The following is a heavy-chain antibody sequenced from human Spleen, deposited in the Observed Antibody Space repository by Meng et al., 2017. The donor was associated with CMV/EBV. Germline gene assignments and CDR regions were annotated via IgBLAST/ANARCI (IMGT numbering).Heavy chain of an antibody. Sequence: GESLKISCAASGFTFSDYWMIWVRQAPGRGLEWVSYISSSGSTIYYADSVKGRFTISRDNAKNSLYLQMNSLRAEDTAVYYCARDSPGGNPAGYWGQGTLVTVSS. CDR2: ISSSGSTI. V-gene: IGHV3-48*04. J-gene: IGHJ4*02. CDR3: ARDSPGGNPAGY. D-gene: IGHD4-23*01. CDR1: GFTFSDYW.